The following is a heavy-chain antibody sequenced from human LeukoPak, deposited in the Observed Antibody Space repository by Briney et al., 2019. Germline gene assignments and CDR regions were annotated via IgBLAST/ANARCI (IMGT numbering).Heavy chain of an antibody. D-gene: IGHD2-15*01. Sequence: GGSLRLSCAASAFTFNTYWMHWVRQAPGMGLEWVSTISATTGATYYADSVKGRFSISRDNSKNTLYLQMNGLRVEETAIYYCARGDCSGGICHASDFEHWGQGTLVTVSS. CDR2: ISATTGAT. CDR3: ARGDCSGGICHASDFEH. J-gene: IGHJ4*02. CDR1: AFTFNTYW. V-gene: IGHV3-23*01.